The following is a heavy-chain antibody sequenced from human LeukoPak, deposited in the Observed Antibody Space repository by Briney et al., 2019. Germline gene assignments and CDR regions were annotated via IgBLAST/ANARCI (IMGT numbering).Heavy chain of an antibody. V-gene: IGHV3-21*01. CDR1: GFTFSSYS. CDR3: ARDVNYYGSSGYYY. CDR2: ISSSSSYI. J-gene: IGHJ4*02. D-gene: IGHD3-22*01. Sequence: GGSLRLSCAASGFTFSSYSMNWVRQAPGKGLEWVSSISSSSSYIYYADSVKGRFTISRDNAKNSLYLQMNSLRAEDTAVYYCARDVNYYGSSGYYYWGQGTLVTVSS.